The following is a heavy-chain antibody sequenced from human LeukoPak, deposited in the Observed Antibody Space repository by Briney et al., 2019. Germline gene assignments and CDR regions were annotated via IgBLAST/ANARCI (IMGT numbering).Heavy chain of an antibody. V-gene: IGHV1-2*02. J-gene: IGHJ4*02. CDR2: INPNSGGT. CDR3: ARSDDSSGVTDY. D-gene: IGHD3-22*01. CDR1: GYTFTSYY. Sequence: ASVKVSCKASGYTFTSYYMHWVRQAPGQGLEWMGWINPNSGGTNYAQKFQGRVTITRDTSISTAYMELSRLRSDDTAVYYCARSDDSSGVTDYWGQGTLVTVSS.